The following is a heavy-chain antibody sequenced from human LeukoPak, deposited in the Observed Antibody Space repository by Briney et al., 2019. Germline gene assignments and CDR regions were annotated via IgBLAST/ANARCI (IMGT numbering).Heavy chain of an antibody. J-gene: IGHJ6*02. CDR3: ASRAPYCSGGSCYSDYYYGMDV. D-gene: IGHD2-15*01. CDR1: GYTFTSYG. CDR2: ISAYNGNT. Sequence: ASVKVSCKASGYTFTSYGISWVRQAPGQGLEWMGWISAYNGNTNYAQKLQGRVTMTTDTSTSTAYMELRSLRSDDTAVYYCASRAPYCSGGSCYSDYYYGMDVWGQGTTVTVSS. V-gene: IGHV1-18*01.